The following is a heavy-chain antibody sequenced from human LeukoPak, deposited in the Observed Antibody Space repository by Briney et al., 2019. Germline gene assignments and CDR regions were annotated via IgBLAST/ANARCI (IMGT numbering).Heavy chain of an antibody. D-gene: IGHD3-10*01. CDR2: ISPDGITK. Sequence: GGSLRLSCAASGFTFSSYWMRWVRQAPGKGLEWVANISPDGITKYYVDSVKGRFTVSRDNAKNSLFLQMNSLRAEDTAVYYCAREGDGGWFGSFWGQGTLVTVSS. V-gene: IGHV3-7*03. CDR1: GFTFSSYW. J-gene: IGHJ4*02. CDR3: AREGDGGWFGSF.